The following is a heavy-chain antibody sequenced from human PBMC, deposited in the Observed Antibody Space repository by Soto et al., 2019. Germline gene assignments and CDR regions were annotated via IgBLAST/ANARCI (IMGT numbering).Heavy chain of an antibody. CDR2: ISWNSGSI. CDR3: AKANSGSYYDY. J-gene: IGHJ4*02. Sequence: EVQLVESGGGLVQPGRSLRLSCAASGFTFDDYAMHWVRQAPGKGLEWVSGISWNSGSIGYADAVKGRFTISRDNAKNSLYMQMNSLRAEDTALYYCAKANSGSYYDYWGQGTLVTVSS. CDR1: GFTFDDYA. V-gene: IGHV3-9*01. D-gene: IGHD1-26*01.